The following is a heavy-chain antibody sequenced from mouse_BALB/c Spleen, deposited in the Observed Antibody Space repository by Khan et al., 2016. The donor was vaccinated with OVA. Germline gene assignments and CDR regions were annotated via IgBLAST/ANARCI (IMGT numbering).Heavy chain of an antibody. V-gene: IGHV1-9*01. J-gene: IGHJ1*01. CDR1: GYTFSSYW. CDR3: ARNYGSSYDWYFDV. D-gene: IGHD1-1*01. Sequence: VQLVESGAELMKPGASVKISCKATGYTFSSYWIEWVKQRPGHGLEWIGEILPGSGSTNYNEKFKGKATFTADTSSNTAYMQLSSLTSEDSAVYYCARNYGSSYDWYFDVWGAGTTVTVSS. CDR2: ILPGSGST.